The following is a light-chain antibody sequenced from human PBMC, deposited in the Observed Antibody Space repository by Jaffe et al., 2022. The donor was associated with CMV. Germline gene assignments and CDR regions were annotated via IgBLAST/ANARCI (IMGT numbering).Light chain of an antibody. CDR1: QGIRSY. V-gene: IGKV1-9*01. CDR2: GAS. Sequence: DIQLTQSPSFLSAFVGDSVTITCRASQGIRSYLAWCQQKPGKAPKVLISGASTLQSGVPSRFSGSGSGTEFTLTISSLQPEDSATYYCQQLNSYPPTFGQGTKLEIK. CDR3: QQLNSYPPT. J-gene: IGKJ2*01.